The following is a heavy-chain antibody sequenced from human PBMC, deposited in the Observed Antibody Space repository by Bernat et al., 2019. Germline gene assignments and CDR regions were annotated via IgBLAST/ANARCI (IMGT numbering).Heavy chain of an antibody. Sequence: QVQLVQSGAEVKKPGASVKVSCKASGYTFTSYAMHWVRQAPGQRLEWMGWINAGNGNTKYSQRFQGRVTITRDISASAAYMELSSLRSEDTAVYYCAREGFMITFAGVKPFDPWGQGTLVTVSS. CDR2: INAGNGNT. D-gene: IGHD3-16*01. CDR1: GYTFTSYA. CDR3: AREGFMITFAGVKPFDP. J-gene: IGHJ5*02. V-gene: IGHV1-3*01.